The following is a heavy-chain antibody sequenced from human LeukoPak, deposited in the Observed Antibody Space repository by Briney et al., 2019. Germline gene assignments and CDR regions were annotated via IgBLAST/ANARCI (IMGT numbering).Heavy chain of an antibody. CDR2: IGIDGDT. J-gene: IGHJ4*02. CDR3: GRAGYSYEFDD. Sequence: GGSLRLSCAASGFTFSSYDMHWVRQATGKGLEWVSTIGIDGDTYYAGSVKGRFTISRENAKNSLYLQMNSLRAGDTAVYYCGRAGYSYEFDDWGQGTLVTVSS. CDR1: GFTFSSYD. V-gene: IGHV3-13*01. D-gene: IGHD5-18*01.